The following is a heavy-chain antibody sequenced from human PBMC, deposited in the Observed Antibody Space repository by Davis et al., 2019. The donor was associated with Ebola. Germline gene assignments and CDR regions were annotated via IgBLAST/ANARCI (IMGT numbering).Heavy chain of an antibody. J-gene: IGHJ6*02. D-gene: IGHD2-8*01. CDR3: ARESCTSGVCYNYYYGMDV. CDR1: GYTFTTYG. CDR2: ISAYNGNT. V-gene: IGHV1-18*01. Sequence: ASVKVSCKASGYTFTTYGISWVRQVPGQGLEWMGWISAYNGNTNYAQKVQGRVTMTTDTSTSTAYMELRSLTSDDTAVYYCARESCTSGVCYNYYYGMDVWGQGTTVTVSS.